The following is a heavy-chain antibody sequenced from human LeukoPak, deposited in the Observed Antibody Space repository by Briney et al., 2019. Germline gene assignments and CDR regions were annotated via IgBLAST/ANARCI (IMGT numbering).Heavy chain of an antibody. V-gene: IGHV4-61*02. Sequence: SETLSLTCTVSGGSISRNSQYWSWVRQPAGKGLEWIGRIYTTGGTNYNPSLQSRVTISVDRSKKQFSLNLSSVTAADTAVYYCASKYWLWFDALDIWGQGIMVTVSS. D-gene: IGHD3-10*01. J-gene: IGHJ3*02. CDR1: GGSISRNSQY. CDR3: ASKYWLWFDALDI. CDR2: IYTTGGT.